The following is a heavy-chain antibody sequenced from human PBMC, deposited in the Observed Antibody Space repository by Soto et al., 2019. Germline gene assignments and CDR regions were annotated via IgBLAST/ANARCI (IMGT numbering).Heavy chain of an antibody. CDR3: ARVQAGTIDY. J-gene: IGHJ4*02. D-gene: IGHD1-1*01. V-gene: IGHV4-59*01. Sequence: SETLSLTCTVSGGTISIYNWSLLRQPPGKGLEWIGYIYYSGSTNYNPSLKSRVTISVDTSKNQFSLKLSSVTAADTAVYYCARVQAGTIDYWGQGALVAVSS. CDR1: GGTISIYN. CDR2: IYYSGST.